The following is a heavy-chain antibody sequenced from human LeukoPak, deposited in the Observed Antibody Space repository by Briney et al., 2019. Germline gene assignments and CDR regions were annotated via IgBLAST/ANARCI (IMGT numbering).Heavy chain of an antibody. V-gene: IGHV1-18*01. CDR2: ISAYNGNT. J-gene: IGHJ4*02. Sequence: ASVKVSCKASGYTFTSYGISWVRQAPGQGLEWMGWISAYNGNTNYAQKLQGRVTITADKSTSTAYMELSSLRSEDTAVYYCARDLLVGNYDFWSGYYRGLDYWGQGTLVTVSS. CDR1: GYTFTSYG. D-gene: IGHD3-3*01. CDR3: ARDLLVGNYDFWSGYYRGLDY.